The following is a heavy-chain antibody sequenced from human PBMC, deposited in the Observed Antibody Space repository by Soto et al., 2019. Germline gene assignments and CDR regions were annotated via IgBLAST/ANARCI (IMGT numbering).Heavy chain of an antibody. V-gene: IGHV4-39*01. Sequence: SETLSLTCTVSGGSISSSTYYWGWMRQPPGKGLEWIASFFYGGKNYYNPSLKSRVTISVDTSKNQFSLKLTSVTAADTAVYYCVRHEQWVGLNVYWGQGTLVTVSS. CDR3: VRHEQWVGLNVY. CDR1: GGSISSSTYY. J-gene: IGHJ4*02. CDR2: FFYGGKN. D-gene: IGHD1-26*01.